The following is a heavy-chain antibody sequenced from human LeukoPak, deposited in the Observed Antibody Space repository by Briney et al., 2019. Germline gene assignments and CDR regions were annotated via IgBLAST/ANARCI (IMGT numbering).Heavy chain of an antibody. D-gene: IGHD3-22*01. V-gene: IGHV4-59*08. CDR1: GGSISSYY. CDR2: IYYSGST. J-gene: IGHJ3*02. Sequence: SETLSLTCTVSGGSISSYYWSWIRQPPGKGLEWIGYIYYSGSTNYNPSLKSRVTISVDTSKNQFSLTLSSVTAADTAVYYCASSPGEYYYDSSGYYRDAFDIWGQGTMVTVSS. CDR3: ASSPGEYYYDSSGYYRDAFDI.